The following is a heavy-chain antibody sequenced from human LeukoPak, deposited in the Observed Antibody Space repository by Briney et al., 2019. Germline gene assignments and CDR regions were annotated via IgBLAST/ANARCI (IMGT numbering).Heavy chain of an antibody. Sequence: TAESLSLTCAVSGCSISSSSYYWVWIPPPPGKGLEWVGSIYYSGSTYYNPYLKSRVTISVDTSKNQFSLKLSSVTAADTAVYYCARDVRAMIVVTPTGWFDPWGQGTLVTVSS. CDR2: IYYSGST. D-gene: IGHD3-22*01. CDR1: GCSISSSSYY. J-gene: IGHJ5*02. CDR3: ARDVRAMIVVTPTGWFDP. V-gene: IGHV4-39*07.